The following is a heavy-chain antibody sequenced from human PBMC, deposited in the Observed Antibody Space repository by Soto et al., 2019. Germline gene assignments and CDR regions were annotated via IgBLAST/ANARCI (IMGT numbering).Heavy chain of an antibody. Sequence: QVQLQESGPGLVKPSQTLSLTCTVSGGSISSGGYYWSWIRQHPGKGREWIGYIYYSGSTYYNPSLKSRVTISVDTSKNQFSLKLSSVTAADTAVYYCARDLGVPAAQAYGMDVWGQGTTVTVSS. CDR1: GGSISSGGYY. CDR2: IYYSGST. D-gene: IGHD2-2*01. J-gene: IGHJ6*02. V-gene: IGHV4-31*03. CDR3: ARDLGVPAAQAYGMDV.